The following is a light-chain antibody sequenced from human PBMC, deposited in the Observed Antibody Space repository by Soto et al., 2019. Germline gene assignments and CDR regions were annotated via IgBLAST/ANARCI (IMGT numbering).Light chain of an antibody. CDR1: ESVSNN. J-gene: IGKJ4*01. CDR2: GAS. CDR3: QQYNKWPHT. V-gene: IGKV3-15*01. Sequence: EIVLTQSPATLSVSQGERATLSCRASESVSNNLAWYQQKPGQAPRLLIFGASARATGIPARFSGSGSGTEFTLTISSLQSEDFAVYYCQQYNKWPHTFGGGTKVEIK.